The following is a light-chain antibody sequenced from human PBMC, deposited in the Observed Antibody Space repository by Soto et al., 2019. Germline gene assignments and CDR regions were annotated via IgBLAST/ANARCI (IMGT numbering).Light chain of an antibody. Sequence: EIVMTQSPATLSVSPGERATLSCRASQRVSSNLAWYQQKPGQAPRRLIYGASTRATGIPARFSGSGSGTEFTLTISSLQSEDFAVSYCQQYNNWPMYTFGQGTKLEIK. V-gene: IGKV3-15*01. CDR2: GAS. CDR3: QQYNNWPMYT. J-gene: IGKJ2*01. CDR1: QRVSSN.